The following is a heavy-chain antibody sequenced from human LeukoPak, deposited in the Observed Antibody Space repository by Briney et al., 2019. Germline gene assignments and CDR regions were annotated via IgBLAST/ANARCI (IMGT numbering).Heavy chain of an antibody. CDR3: ARDVNGGY. D-gene: IGHD2-8*01. J-gene: IGHJ4*02. CDR2: IYYSGST. Sequence: SETLSLTCAVYGGSFSGYYWNWIRQPPGKGLEWIGYIYYSGSTNYNPSLKSRVTISIDTSKNQFSLKLSSVTAADTAVYYCARDVNGGYWGQGTLVTVSS. V-gene: IGHV4-59*01. CDR1: GGSFSGYY.